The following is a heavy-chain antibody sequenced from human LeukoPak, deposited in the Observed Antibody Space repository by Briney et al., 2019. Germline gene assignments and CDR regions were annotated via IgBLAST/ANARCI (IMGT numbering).Heavy chain of an antibody. CDR3: ARGEFSDFWSGYYHDY. Sequence: GGALRLSCAASGFTFSSYSMNWVRQAPGKGLEGVSSISSSSSYIYYADSVKGRFTIYRDNAKNSLYLQMNSLRAEDTAVYYCARGEFSDFWSGYYHDYWGQGTLVTVSS. CDR1: GFTFSSYS. V-gene: IGHV3-21*01. CDR2: ISSSSSYI. J-gene: IGHJ4*02. D-gene: IGHD3-3*01.